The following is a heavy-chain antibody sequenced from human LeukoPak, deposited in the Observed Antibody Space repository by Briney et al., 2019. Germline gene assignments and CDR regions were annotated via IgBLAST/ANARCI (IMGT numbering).Heavy chain of an antibody. CDR1: GFTFSSYA. J-gene: IGHJ3*02. Sequence: GGSLRLSCAASGFTFSSYAMSWVRQAPGKGVEWVSGISGSGGRTYYADSVKGRFTIYRDSSKNTLYLQMNRRRAEDTAVYYCASPLRRITVIVVVITRLPAAFDIWGQGTTVTVPS. CDR3: ASPLRRITVIVVVITRLPAAFDI. D-gene: IGHD3-22*01. CDR2: ISGSGGRT. V-gene: IGHV3-23*01.